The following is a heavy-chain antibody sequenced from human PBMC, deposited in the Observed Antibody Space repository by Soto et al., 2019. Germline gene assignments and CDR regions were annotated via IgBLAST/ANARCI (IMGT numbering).Heavy chain of an antibody. CDR3: ARRLAHDYGMDL. D-gene: IGHD2-21*01. CDR2: INSDGRST. CDR1: GITFRSFC. J-gene: IGHJ6*02. Sequence: ELQLVESGGGLVQPGGSLRLSCVASGITFRSFCMQWGRQAPGKGLVWVSRINSDGRSTSYADFVKGRFTISRDNAKNTLYLEMNSLRAEDTAVYFCARRLAHDYGMDLWGQGTTVTVS. V-gene: IGHV3-74*01.